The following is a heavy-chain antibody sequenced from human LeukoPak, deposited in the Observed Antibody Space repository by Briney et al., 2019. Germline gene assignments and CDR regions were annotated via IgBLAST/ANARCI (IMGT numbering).Heavy chain of an antibody. V-gene: IGHV3-7*01. Sequence: GGSLRLSCAASGFTFSSYWMHWVRQAPGKGLEWVANIKQDGREKYYADSVKGRFTISRDNAKNSLYLQMNSLRAEDTAVYYCARERVVTRYFDYWGQGTQVTVSS. CDR2: IKQDGREK. CDR1: GFTFSSYW. CDR3: ARERVVTRYFDY. J-gene: IGHJ4*02.